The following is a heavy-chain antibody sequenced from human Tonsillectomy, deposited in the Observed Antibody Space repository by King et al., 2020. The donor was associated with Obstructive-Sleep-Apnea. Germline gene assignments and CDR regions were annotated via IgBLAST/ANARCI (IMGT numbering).Heavy chain of an antibody. V-gene: IGHV3-48*04. Sequence: VQLVESGGGLVQPGGSLRLSCAASGLTFSSYSMNWVRQAPGKWLEWDSYITSSSNTIYYADSGWGRLPISRDNAKNSLYLQMNSRRAEDTAVYYWARDSGDSGYDSRPIWGQGILVTVSS. CDR3: ARDSGDSGYDSRPI. J-gene: IGHJ4*02. CDR2: ITSSSNTI. D-gene: IGHD5-12*01. CDR1: GLTFSSYS.